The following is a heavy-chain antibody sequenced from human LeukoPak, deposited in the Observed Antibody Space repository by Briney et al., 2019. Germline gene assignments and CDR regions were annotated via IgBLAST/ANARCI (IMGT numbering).Heavy chain of an antibody. Sequence: SVKVSCKASGGTFSSYAISWVRQAPGQGLEWMGGIIPIFGTANYAQKFQGRVTITADESTSTAYMELSSLRSDDTAVYYCAQSLLDSSGWYLDYWGQGTLVTVSS. CDR2: IIPIFGTA. V-gene: IGHV1-69*13. J-gene: IGHJ4*02. CDR1: GGTFSSYA. D-gene: IGHD6-19*01. CDR3: AQSLLDSSGWYLDY.